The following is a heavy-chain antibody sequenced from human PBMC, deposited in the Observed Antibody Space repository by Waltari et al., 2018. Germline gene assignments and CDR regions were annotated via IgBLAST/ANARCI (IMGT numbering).Heavy chain of an antibody. V-gene: IGHV3-21*01. CDR1: GFTFSSYS. CDR3: ARAVNSRPWLAPLFDY. Sequence: EVQLVESGGGLVKPGGSLRLSCAASGFTFSSYSMNWVRQAPGKGLEWVSSISSSSSYIYYADSVKGRFTISRDNAKNSLYLQMNSLRAEDTAVYYCARAVNSRPWLAPLFDYWGQGTLVTVSS. D-gene: IGHD6-19*01. J-gene: IGHJ4*02. CDR2: ISSSSSYI.